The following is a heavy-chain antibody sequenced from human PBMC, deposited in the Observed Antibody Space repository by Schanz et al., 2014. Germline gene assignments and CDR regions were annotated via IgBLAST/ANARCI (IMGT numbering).Heavy chain of an antibody. Sequence: EVQLVESGGGLVQPGGSLRLSCAASGFTFSNYWMHWVRQAPGKGLVWVSAISGSGGSTYYADSVKGRFTISRDNSKNALYLQMNSLRAEDTAVYYCARPALWFGDNCFDPWGQGTLVTVSS. V-gene: IGHV3-74*01. CDR3: ARPALWFGDNCFDP. D-gene: IGHD3-10*01. CDR2: ISGSGGST. CDR1: GFTFSNYW. J-gene: IGHJ5*02.